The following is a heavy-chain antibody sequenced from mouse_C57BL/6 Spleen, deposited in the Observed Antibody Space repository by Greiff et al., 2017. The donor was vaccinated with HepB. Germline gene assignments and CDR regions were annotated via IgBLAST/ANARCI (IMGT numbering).Heavy chain of an antibody. CDR1: GFNIKDDY. V-gene: IGHV14-4*01. Sequence: VQLQQSGAELVRPGASVKLSCTASGFNIKDDYMHWVKQRPEQGLEWIGWIDPENGDTEYASKFQGKATITADTSSNTAYLQLSSLTSEDTAVYYCTRDSGDYWGQGTTLTVSS. CDR3: TRDSGDY. CDR2: IDPENGDT. J-gene: IGHJ2*01.